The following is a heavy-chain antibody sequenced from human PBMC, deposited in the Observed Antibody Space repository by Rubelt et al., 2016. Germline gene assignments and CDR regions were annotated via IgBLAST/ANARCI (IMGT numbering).Heavy chain of an antibody. CDR2: ISYDGSNK. D-gene: IGHD2-21*02. Sequence: VQLVESGGGLVKPGGSLRLSCAASGFTFSSYGMHWVRQAPGKGLEWVAVISYDGSNKYYVDSVNVRLTISRDNAKNSLYLQMNSLRAEDTAVYYCARDACGGDCSPFDYWGQGTLVTVSS. J-gene: IGHJ4*02. V-gene: IGHV3-30*03. CDR3: ARDACGGDCSPFDY. CDR1: GFTFSSYG.